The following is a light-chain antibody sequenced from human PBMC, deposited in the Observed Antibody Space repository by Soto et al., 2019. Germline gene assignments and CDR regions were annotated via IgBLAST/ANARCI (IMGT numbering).Light chain of an antibody. CDR3: SSLTNSNTLL. V-gene: IGLV2-14*01. Sequence: QSALTQPASVSGAPGQAVTISCTGTRSDIGDYNYVSWYQQHPGKVPKPLIYEVNKRPSGVSNRFSGSKSANSASLTISGLQAEDEADYYCSSLTNSNTLLFGGGTKVTVL. CDR2: EVN. CDR1: RSDIGDYNY. J-gene: IGLJ3*02.